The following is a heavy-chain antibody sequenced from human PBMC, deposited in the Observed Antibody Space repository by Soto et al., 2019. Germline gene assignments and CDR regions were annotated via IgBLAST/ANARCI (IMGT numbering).Heavy chain of an antibody. CDR3: ARDLLWQWLDYYYYGMDV. D-gene: IGHD6-19*01. CDR2: IKPDGSEK. V-gene: IGHV3-7*01. CDR1: AFTSGSSFRDFW. J-gene: IGHJ6*02. Sequence: GGSLRLSCAASAFTSGSSFRDFWMTWVRQGPGKGLEWVASIKPDGSEKYYVDSVKGRFTISRDNAKSSLSLQMNSLRAEDTAVYYCARDLLWQWLDYYYYGMDVWGQGTTVTVSS.